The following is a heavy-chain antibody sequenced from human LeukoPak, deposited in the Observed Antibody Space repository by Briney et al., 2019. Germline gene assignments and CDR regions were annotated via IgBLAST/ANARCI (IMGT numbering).Heavy chain of an antibody. CDR2: IYSGSST. CDR1: GFTVSSNY. CDR3: AKGVQHCSSTSCYYYYGMDV. D-gene: IGHD2-2*01. J-gene: IGHJ6*02. Sequence: GGSLRLSCAASGFTVSSNYMSWVRQAPGKGLEWVSVIYSGSSTYYADSVKGRFTISRDNSKNTLYLQMNSLRAEDTAVYYCAKGVQHCSSTSCYYYYGMDVWGQGTTVTVSS. V-gene: IGHV3-66*01.